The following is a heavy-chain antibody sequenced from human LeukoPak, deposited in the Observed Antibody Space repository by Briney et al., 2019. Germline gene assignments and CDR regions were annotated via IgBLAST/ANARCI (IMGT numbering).Heavy chain of an antibody. CDR2: INPNSGGT. V-gene: IGHV1-2*02. D-gene: IGHD3-3*01. J-gene: IGHJ4*02. CDR1: GYTFTGYY. CDR3: ARGVGYYDFWSGYYSFGYYFDY. Sequence: ASVKVSCKASGYTFTGYYMHWVRQAPGQGLGWMGWINPNSGGTNYAQKFQGRVTMTRDTSISTAYMELSRLRSDDTAVYYCARGVGYYDFWSGYYSFGYYFDYWGQGTLVTVSS.